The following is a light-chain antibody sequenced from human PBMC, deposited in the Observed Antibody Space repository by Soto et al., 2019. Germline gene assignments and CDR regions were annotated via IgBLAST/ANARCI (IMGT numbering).Light chain of an antibody. CDR3: CSYAGSSTFV. J-gene: IGLJ1*01. V-gene: IGLV2-23*01. Sequence: QSVLTQPASVSGSPGQSITISCTGTSSDVGNYNLVSWYQHHPGKAPKLMIYKGSKRPSGVSNRFSGSKSGNTASLTISGLQAEDEADYYCCSYAGSSTFVFGTGTKVTVL. CDR1: SSDVGNYNL. CDR2: KGS.